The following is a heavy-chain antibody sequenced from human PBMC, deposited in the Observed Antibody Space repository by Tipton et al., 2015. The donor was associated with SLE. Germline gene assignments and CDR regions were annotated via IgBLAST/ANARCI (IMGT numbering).Heavy chain of an antibody. J-gene: IGHJ4*02. CDR2: IYYSGST. CDR3: AVMSYPREGDFDY. D-gene: IGHD1-26*01. Sequence: TLSLPCTVSGGSISSSSYYWGWIRQPPGKGLEWIGSIYYSGSTYYNPSLKSRVTISVDTSKNQFSLQLSSVTAADTAVYYWAVMSYPREGDFDYWGQGTLVTV. CDR1: GGSISSSSYY. V-gene: IGHV4-39*07.